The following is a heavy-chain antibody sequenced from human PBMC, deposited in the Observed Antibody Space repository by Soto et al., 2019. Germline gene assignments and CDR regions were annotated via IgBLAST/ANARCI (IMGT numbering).Heavy chain of an antibody. V-gene: IGHV3-23*01. Sequence: EVQLLDSGGGWVQPGGSLRLSCVASGFVFSDYAMSWVRQAPGKGLEWVSAISAGGSDTYYADSVKGRFTVSRVNSKNTLYPQMNTLGAEDTGIYYCASVPIWCGSSSCYTEGFDSWGQGTLVTVSS. J-gene: IGHJ4*02. CDR1: GFVFSDYA. D-gene: IGHD2-2*01. CDR3: ASVPIWCGSSSCYTEGFDS. CDR2: ISAGGSDT.